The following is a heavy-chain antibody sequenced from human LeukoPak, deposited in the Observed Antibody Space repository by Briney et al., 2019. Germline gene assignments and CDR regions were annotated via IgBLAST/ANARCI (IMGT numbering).Heavy chain of an antibody. D-gene: IGHD2-21*01. V-gene: IGHV4-59*02. CDR1: GGSVTNYY. CDR3: ARLGCVSANCPRRNAFDM. Sequence: SETLSLTCTVSGGSVTNYYWSWIRQAPGKGLEWIGYVYYSGSTNYNPSLKSRVIISVDTSKNQFSLYLTSVTAGDTARYYCARLGCVSANCPRRNAFDMWGQGTKVTVSP. CDR2: VYYSGST. J-gene: IGHJ3*02.